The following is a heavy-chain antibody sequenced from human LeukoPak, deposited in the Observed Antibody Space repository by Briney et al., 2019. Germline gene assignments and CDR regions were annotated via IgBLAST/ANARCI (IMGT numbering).Heavy chain of an antibody. CDR2: IYYSGST. CDR3: ARHSEYRGSGWYPAGGEFDY. CDR1: GGSISSYY. V-gene: IGHV4-59*08. Sequence: PSETLSLTCSVSGGSISSYYWSWIRQPPGKRLEWIGYIYYSGSTNYNPSLKSRVTISVDTSKNQFSLKLSSVTAADTAVYYCARHSEYRGSGWYPAGGEFDYWGQGTLVTVSS. D-gene: IGHD6-19*01. J-gene: IGHJ4*02.